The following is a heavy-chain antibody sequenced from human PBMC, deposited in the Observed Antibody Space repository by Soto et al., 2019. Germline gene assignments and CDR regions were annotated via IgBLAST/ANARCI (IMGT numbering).Heavy chain of an antibody. V-gene: IGHV4-38-2*01. CDR2: IYHTGRT. J-gene: IGHJ3*02. Sequence: QVQLQESGPGLVKPSETLSLTCAVSGYSISSGYYWGWIRQSPEKGLEWIGIIYHTGRTSYNSSLRSRVTISVDTSQNQFSLNLSSVTAADTAVYYCARRAPFMAFDIWGQGTTVIVSS. CDR3: ARRAPFMAFDI. CDR1: GYSISSGYY.